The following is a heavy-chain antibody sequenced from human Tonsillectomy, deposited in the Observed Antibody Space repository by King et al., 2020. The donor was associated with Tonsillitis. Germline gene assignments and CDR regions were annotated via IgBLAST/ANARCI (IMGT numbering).Heavy chain of an antibody. V-gene: IGHV3-23*04. CDR3: AKGLRVGQQLEVGLDY. CDR2: ISGSGDRT. J-gene: IGHJ4*02. D-gene: IGHD6-13*01. Sequence: DVQLVESGGNLVQPGGSLRLSCAASGFTFNNYAMSWVRQAPGKGLEWVSAISGSGDRTYYADPVKGRFTISRDNSKNTLYVQLSSLRAEDTALYYCAKGLRVGQQLEVGLDYCGQGAVLTVSS. CDR1: GFTFNNYA.